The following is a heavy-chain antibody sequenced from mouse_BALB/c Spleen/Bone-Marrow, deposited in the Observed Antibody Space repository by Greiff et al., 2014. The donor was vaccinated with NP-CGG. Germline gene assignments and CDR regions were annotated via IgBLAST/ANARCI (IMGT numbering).Heavy chain of an antibody. V-gene: IGHV1-26*01. D-gene: IGHD5-1*01. J-gene: IGHJ4*01. Sequence: VQLQQPGPELVKPGASMKISCKASYYSFTGYTMNWVKQSHGKNLEWIGLINPYNGGTTYNQKFKGKATLTVDKSSSTAYMGLLSLTSEDSAVYYCARSRLPHYYVMDYWGQGTSVTVSS. CDR2: INPYNGGT. CDR1: YYSFTGYT. CDR3: ARSRLPHYYVMDY.